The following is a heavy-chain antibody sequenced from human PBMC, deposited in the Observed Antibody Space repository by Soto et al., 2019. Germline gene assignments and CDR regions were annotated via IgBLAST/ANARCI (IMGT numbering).Heavy chain of an antibody. D-gene: IGHD6-19*01. Sequence: EVQVVESGGALVQPGGSLRLSCAASGFSVSDYNMNWVRQAPGKGLEWISFIGYGGRTYYAGSVEGRFTIARDSGRNSLYLQMSSLRAEDTAMYYCARDPGKSSGWPIFAPWGQGTLVTGSS. V-gene: IGHV3-48*01. CDR3: ARDPGKSSGWPIFAP. CDR1: GFSVSDYN. J-gene: IGHJ5*02. CDR2: IGYGGRT.